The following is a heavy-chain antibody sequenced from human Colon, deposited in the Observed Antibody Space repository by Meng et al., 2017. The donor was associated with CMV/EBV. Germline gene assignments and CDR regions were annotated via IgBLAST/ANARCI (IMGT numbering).Heavy chain of an antibody. CDR3: VTAPVRWLQLRTSINI. CDR2: INWNSAAI. J-gene: IGHJ3*02. Sequence: SLKISCTASGFKFDDYLMLWVRQAPGKGLEWVAGINWNSAAIGYAASVKGRFTISRDNAKNSLYLQMNALRPEDTAVYYCVTAPVRWLQLRTSINIWGQGTMVTVSS. V-gene: IGHV3-9*01. CDR1: GFKFDDYL. D-gene: IGHD5-24*01.